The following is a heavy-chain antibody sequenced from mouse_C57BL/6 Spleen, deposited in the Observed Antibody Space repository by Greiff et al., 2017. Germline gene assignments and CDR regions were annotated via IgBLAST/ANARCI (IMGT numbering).Heavy chain of an antibody. CDR3: ARQDDMSYYSMDD. V-gene: IGHV1-52*01. CDR1: GYTFTSYW. Sequence: VQLQQPGAELVRPGSSVKLSCKASGYTFTSYWMHWVKQRPIPGLEWIGNIDPSDSETHYTQKFKDKSTLTVDEAYSTAYMQLISLTSEYSAIYYGARQDDMSYYSMDDWGQGTTVTVSS. J-gene: IGHJ4*01. CDR2: IDPSDSET. D-gene: IGHD2-12*01.